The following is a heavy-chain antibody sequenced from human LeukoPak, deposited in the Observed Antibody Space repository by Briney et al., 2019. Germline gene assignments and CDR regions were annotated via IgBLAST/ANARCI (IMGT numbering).Heavy chain of an antibody. D-gene: IGHD6-13*01. CDR3: AKRGGSSWYSNWFDP. CDR2: ISGSGGST. J-gene: IGHJ5*02. Sequence: GGSLRLSCAASGFTFSSYAMSWVRQAPGKGLEWVSAISGSGGSTYYADSVKGRFTISRDNSKNTLYLQMNSLRAEDTAVYYCAKRGGSSWYSNWFDPWGQGTLVTVSS. CDR1: GFTFSSYA. V-gene: IGHV3-23*01.